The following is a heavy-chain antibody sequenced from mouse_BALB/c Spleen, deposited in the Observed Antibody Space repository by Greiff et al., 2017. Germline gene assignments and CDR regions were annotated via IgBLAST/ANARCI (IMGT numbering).Heavy chain of an antibody. V-gene: IGHV1S81*02. CDR3: ARQRKDDYAGY. CDR1: GYTFTSYW. D-gene: IGHD2-4*01. CDR2: INPSNGRT. J-gene: IGHJ2*01. Sequence: VQLQQPGAELVKPGASVKLSCKASGYTFTSYWMHWVKQRPGQGLEWIGEINPSNGRTNYNEKFKSKATLTVDKSSSTAYMQLSSLTSEDSAVYYCARQRKDDYAGYWGQGTTLTVSS.